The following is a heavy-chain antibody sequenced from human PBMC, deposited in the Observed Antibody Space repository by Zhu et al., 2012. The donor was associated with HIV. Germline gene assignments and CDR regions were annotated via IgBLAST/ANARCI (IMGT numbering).Heavy chain of an antibody. CDR3: ARLRDTSGYYYPFDY. V-gene: IGHV4-59*11. J-gene: IGHJ4*02. Sequence: QVQLQESGPGLVKPSETLSLTCGVSGGSTSSHYWSWIRQPPGKGLEWIGYVYYTGTTNYNPPLKSRITISLDMSKNQFSLKLTSVTAADTAVYYCARLRDTSGYYYPFDYWGQEPSVTVSS. CDR2: VYYTGTT. CDR1: GGSTSSHY. D-gene: IGHD3-22*01.